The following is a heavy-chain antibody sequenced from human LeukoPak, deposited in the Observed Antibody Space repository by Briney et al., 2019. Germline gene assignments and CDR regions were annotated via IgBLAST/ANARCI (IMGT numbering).Heavy chain of an antibody. D-gene: IGHD7-27*01. V-gene: IGHV3-7*01. CDR3: GRDPAWGAIDY. J-gene: IGHJ4*02. CDR1: GFTFSNSW. Sequence: GGSLGLSCAASGFTFSNSWMSWVRQAPGKGLEWVANINPDGSGKYYVDSVRGRFTISRDNAKDSLYLQMNSLRAEDTAVYYCGRDPAWGAIDYWGQGTLVTVSS. CDR2: INPDGSGK.